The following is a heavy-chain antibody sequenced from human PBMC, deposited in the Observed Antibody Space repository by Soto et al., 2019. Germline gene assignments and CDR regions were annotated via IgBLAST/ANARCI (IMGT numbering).Heavy chain of an antibody. CDR3: AKDQRAGLGYCSSTSCYADSYNWFDP. V-gene: IGHV3-9*01. D-gene: IGHD2-2*01. CDR1: GFTFDDYA. Sequence: GGSLRLSCAASGFTFDDYAMHWVRQAPGKGLEWVSGISWNSGSIGYADSVKGRFTISRDNAKNSLYLQMNSLRAEDTALYYCAKDQRAGLGYCSSTSCYADSYNWFDPWGQGTLVTVSS. J-gene: IGHJ5*02. CDR2: ISWNSGSI.